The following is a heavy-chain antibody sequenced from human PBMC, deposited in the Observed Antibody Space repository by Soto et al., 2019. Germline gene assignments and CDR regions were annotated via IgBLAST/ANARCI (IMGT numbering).Heavy chain of an antibody. CDR1: GGTFSSYT. CDR3: ATNYYDSSGYYFCD. J-gene: IGHJ4*02. Sequence: VKVSCKASGGTFSSYTISWVRQAPGQGLEWMGRIIPILGIANYAQKFQGRVTITADKSTSTAYMELSSLRSEDTAVYYCATNYYDSSGYYFCDWGKGTLVTVSS. D-gene: IGHD3-22*01. V-gene: IGHV1-69*02. CDR2: IIPILGIA.